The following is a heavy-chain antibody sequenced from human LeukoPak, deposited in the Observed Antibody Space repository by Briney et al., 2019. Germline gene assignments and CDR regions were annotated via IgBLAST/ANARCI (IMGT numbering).Heavy chain of an antibody. J-gene: IGHJ2*01. Sequence: GGSLRLSCAASGFTFDDYAMHWVRQAPGKGLEWVSGISWNSGSIGYADSVKGRFTISRDNAKNSPYLQMNSLRAEDMALYYCAKGQAVRAYWYFDLWGRGTLVTVSS. CDR3: AKGQAVRAYWYFDL. CDR1: GFTFDDYA. D-gene: IGHD6-6*01. CDR2: ISWNSGSI. V-gene: IGHV3-9*03.